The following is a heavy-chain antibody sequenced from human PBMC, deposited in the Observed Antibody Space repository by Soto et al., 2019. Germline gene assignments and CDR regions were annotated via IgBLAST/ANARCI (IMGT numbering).Heavy chain of an antibody. V-gene: IGHV1-18*01. CDR3: AQGYDYIWGANWFDP. D-gene: IGHD3-16*01. CDR2: ISVYNANT. CDR1: GYGFTNYG. Sequence: QVHLVQSGAEVKKPGASVKVSCKASGYGFTNYGISWVRQAPGQGLEWMGWISVYNANTKYAQKFQGRVTMTTDTSTSTAYMELRSLISDDTAVYYCAQGYDYIWGANWFDPWGQGTLVTVSS. J-gene: IGHJ5*02.